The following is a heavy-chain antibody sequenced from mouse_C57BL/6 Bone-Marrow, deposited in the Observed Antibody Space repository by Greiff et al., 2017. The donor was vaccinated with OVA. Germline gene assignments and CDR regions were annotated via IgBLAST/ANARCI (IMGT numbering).Heavy chain of an antibody. CDR1: GYAFSSYW. CDR2: IYPGDGDT. Sequence: QVQLKQSGAELVKPGASVKISCKASGYAFSSYWMNWVKQRPGKGLEWIGQIYPGDGDTNYNGKFKGKATLTADKSSSTAYMQLSSLTSEDSAVYFCARGDYYYGSSYSYWGQGTTLTVSS. D-gene: IGHD1-1*01. J-gene: IGHJ2*01. CDR3: ARGDYYYGSSYSY. V-gene: IGHV1-80*01.